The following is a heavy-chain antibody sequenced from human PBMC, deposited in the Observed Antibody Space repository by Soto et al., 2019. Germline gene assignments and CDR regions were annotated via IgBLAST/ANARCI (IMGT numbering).Heavy chain of an antibody. Sequence: ESLKISCKGAGYSFTDYWIGWVRQMPGKGLEWMGIIYPGDSGARYSPSFQGQVSISADKSVNTAYLQWGSLKASDTAMYYCARQTPGWFGMDVWGQGTTVTGSS. V-gene: IGHV5-51*01. D-gene: IGHD6-19*01. CDR1: GYSFTDYW. CDR3: ARQTPGWFGMDV. CDR2: IYPGDSGA. J-gene: IGHJ6*01.